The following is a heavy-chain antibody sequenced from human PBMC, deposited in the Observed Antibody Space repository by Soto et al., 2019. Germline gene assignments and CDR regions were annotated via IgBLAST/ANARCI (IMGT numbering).Heavy chain of an antibody. J-gene: IGHJ4*02. V-gene: IGHV3-9*01. CDR3: AKDFEYSSSWRFDY. D-gene: IGHD6-6*01. CDR2: ISWNSGSI. CDR1: GFTFDDYA. Sequence: EVQLVESGGGLVQPGRSLRLSCAASGFTFDDYAMHWVRQAPGKGLEWVSGISWNSGSIGYADSVKGRFTISRDNAKNSLYLQMKSLRAEDTALYYCAKDFEYSSSWRFDYWGQGTLVTVSS.